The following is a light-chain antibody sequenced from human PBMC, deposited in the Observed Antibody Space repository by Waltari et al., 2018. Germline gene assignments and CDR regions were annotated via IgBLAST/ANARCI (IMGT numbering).Light chain of an antibody. Sequence: QSVLTQPPSASGTPGQRVTISCSGSSSNLGSTTVNWYQQLPGTAPKLLIYSNNQRPSGVPDRFSGSKSGTSASLAISGLQSEDEADYYCAAWDDSLNGHVVFGGGTKLTVL. J-gene: IGLJ2*01. CDR2: SNN. V-gene: IGLV1-44*01. CDR3: AAWDDSLNGHVV. CDR1: SSNLGSTT.